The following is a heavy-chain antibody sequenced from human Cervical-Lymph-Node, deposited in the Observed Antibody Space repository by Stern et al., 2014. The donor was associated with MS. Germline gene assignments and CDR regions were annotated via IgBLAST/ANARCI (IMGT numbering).Heavy chain of an antibody. CDR3: ARGGRDYFYYYYGMDV. CDR2: IIPLFGTT. V-gene: IGHV1-69*01. CDR1: GGTFTRHA. J-gene: IGHJ6*02. Sequence: VQLVESGAEVKKPGSSVKVSCKYSGGTFTRHAFGWVRQAPGQGLEWMGGIIPLFGTTDYAQKFQARVTITADESTSTVYMELSSLRSEDTAVYYCARGGRDYFYYYYGMDVWGQGTTVTVSS. D-gene: IGHD2/OR15-2a*01.